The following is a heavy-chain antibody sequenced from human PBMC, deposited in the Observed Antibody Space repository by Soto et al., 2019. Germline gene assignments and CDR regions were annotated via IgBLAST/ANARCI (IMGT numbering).Heavy chain of an antibody. V-gene: IGHV4-59*08. CDR1: GASISSYY. Sequence: SETLSLTCTVSGASISSYYWSWIRQPPGKGLEWIGNIYYSGNTNYNSSLKSRVTISVDTSKNQFSLKLNSMTAADTAVYYCARQNPLHVDYWGQGTLVTVSS. CDR3: ARQNPLHVDY. CDR2: IYYSGNT. J-gene: IGHJ4*02.